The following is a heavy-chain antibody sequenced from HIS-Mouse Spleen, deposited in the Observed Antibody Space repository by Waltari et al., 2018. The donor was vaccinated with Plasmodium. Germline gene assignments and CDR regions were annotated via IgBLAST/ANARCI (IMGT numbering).Heavy chain of an antibody. J-gene: IGHJ1*01. CDR3: ARVLGYKAAAGTFVEYFQH. CDR2: INPNRGGP. V-gene: IGHV1-2*02. D-gene: IGHD6-13*01. CDR1: GYTFTGYY. Sequence: QVQLVQSGAEVKKPGASVKVSCKASGYTFTGYYMHWVRQAPGQGLEWMGWINPNRGGPNYAQKFQGRVTMTRDTSISTAYMELSRLRSDDTAVYYCARVLGYKAAAGTFVEYFQHWGQGTLVTVSS.